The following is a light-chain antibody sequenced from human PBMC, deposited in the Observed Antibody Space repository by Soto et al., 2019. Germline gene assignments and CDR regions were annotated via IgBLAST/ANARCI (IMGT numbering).Light chain of an antibody. V-gene: IGKV1-39*01. Sequence: DIQMTQSPSSLSASVGDRVIITCRASQTISNYLNWYQQKPGKAPKLLIYAASSLQSGVPSRFSGSGSGTDFSLIISSLHPEDFATYYWQKSYTTPLFGGGTKVEIK. CDR2: AAS. J-gene: IGKJ4*01. CDR1: QTISNY. CDR3: QKSYTTPL.